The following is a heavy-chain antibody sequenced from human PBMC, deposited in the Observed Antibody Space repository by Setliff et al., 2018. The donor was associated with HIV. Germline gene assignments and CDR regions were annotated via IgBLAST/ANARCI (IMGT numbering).Heavy chain of an antibody. CDR2: INYNNGDT. CDR1: GYIFSAYY. Sequence: GASVKVSCKPSGYIFSAYYVHWLRRAPGQGLEWMGWINYNNGDTKYAERFQGRVTMTRDTSISTVYMDLNRLTSDDTAVYYCALANIVSTARWNHWGRGTLVT. J-gene: IGHJ4*02. CDR3: ALANIVSTARWNH. V-gene: IGHV1-2*02. D-gene: IGHD1-1*01.